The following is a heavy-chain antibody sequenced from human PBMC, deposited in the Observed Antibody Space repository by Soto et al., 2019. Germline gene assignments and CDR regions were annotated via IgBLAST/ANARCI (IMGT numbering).Heavy chain of an antibody. J-gene: IGHJ6*04. CDR1: GFTISNNY. CDR3: SRVFTSTWFRGMDV. Sequence: EVQLVESGGGLVQPGGSLRLSCAVSGFTISNNYMSWVRQAPGKGLEWVSIIYSDGSTFYADSVRGRFTISRDSPKNTLYLQMNSLRAEDTAVYYCSRVFTSTWFRGMDVWGKGTTVTVSS. V-gene: IGHV3-66*01. D-gene: IGHD6-13*01. CDR2: IYSDGST.